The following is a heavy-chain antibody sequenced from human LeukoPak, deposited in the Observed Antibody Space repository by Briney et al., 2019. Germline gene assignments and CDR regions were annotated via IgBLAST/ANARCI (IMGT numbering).Heavy chain of an antibody. D-gene: IGHD6-13*01. Sequence: SETLSLTCTVSGGSISSYYWSWIRQPPGKGLEWIGYIYYSGSTNYNPSLKSRVTISVDTSKNQFSLKLSSVTAADTAMYYCARDYSSRGDWFDPWGQGTLVTVSS. CDR1: GGSISSYY. CDR2: IYYSGST. CDR3: ARDYSSRGDWFDP. V-gene: IGHV4-59*01. J-gene: IGHJ5*02.